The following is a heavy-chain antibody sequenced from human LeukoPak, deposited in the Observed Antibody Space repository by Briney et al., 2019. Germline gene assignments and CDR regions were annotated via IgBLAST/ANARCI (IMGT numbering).Heavy chain of an antibody. J-gene: IGHJ4*02. D-gene: IGHD1-26*01. Sequence: GSLRLSCAASGFTVSSNYMSWVRQAPGKGLEWVSVIYSGGSTYYADSVKGRFTISRDNSKNTLYLQMNSLRAEDTAVYYCAREVSIVGAKTGFDYWGQGTLVTVSS. CDR1: GFTVSSNY. CDR3: AREVSIVGAKTGFDY. CDR2: IYSGGST. V-gene: IGHV3-53*01.